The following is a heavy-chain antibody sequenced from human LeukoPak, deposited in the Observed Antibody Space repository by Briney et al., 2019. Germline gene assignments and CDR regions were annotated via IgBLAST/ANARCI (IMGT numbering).Heavy chain of an antibody. V-gene: IGHV3-7*01. CDR1: GGSFSGYY. J-gene: IGHJ5*02. Sequence: PSETLSLTCAVYGGSFSGYYWSWIRQPPGKGLEWVANIKQDGSERFYVDSVKGRFTISRDNAKNSLYLQMNSLRADDTAVYYCAITYYDFWSGYLGNSWGQGTLVTVSS. D-gene: IGHD3-3*01. CDR3: AITYYDFWSGYLGNS. CDR2: IKQDGSER.